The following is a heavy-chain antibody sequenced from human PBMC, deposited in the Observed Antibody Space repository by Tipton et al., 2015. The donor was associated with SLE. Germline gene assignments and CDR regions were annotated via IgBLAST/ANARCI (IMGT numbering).Heavy chain of an antibody. CDR1: GGSISSYY. V-gene: IGHV4-4*07. CDR3: ARVGFYYDSSGYPFYYYYYMDV. D-gene: IGHD3-22*01. Sequence: TLSLTCTVSGGSISSYYWSWIRQPAGKGLEWIGRIDTSGSTNYNPSLKSRVTISVDTSKNQFSLKLSSVTAADTAVYYCARVGFYYDSSGYPFYYYYYMDVWGKGTTVTVSS. J-gene: IGHJ6*03. CDR2: IDTSGST.